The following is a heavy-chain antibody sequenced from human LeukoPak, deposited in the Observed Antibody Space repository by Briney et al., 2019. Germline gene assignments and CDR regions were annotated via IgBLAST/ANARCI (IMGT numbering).Heavy chain of an antibody. Sequence: SETLSLTCTVSGGSISTSNYYWGWIRQPPGKGLEWIGYIYYSGSTNYNPSLKSRVTISVDTSKNQFSLKLSSVTAADTAVYYCARDLGYFDLWGRGTLVTVSS. CDR3: ARDLGYFDL. CDR1: GGSISTSNYY. V-gene: IGHV4-61*01. CDR2: IYYSGST. J-gene: IGHJ2*01.